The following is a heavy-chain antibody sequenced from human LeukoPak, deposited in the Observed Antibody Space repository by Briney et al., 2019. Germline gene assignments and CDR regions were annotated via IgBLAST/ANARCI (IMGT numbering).Heavy chain of an antibody. CDR1: GLNFNDYD. Sequence: PGGSLRLSCAASGLNFNDYDMDWVGHAPGKGPEWVAFIWDDGSNKYSAESVTGRFTISRDISKNMLYLQMNSLRVEDTAVYYCARERGGQDWDFDLWGRGTLVTVSS. CDR3: ARERGGQDWDFDL. V-gene: IGHV3-33*01. D-gene: IGHD3-10*01. J-gene: IGHJ2*01. CDR2: IWDDGSNK.